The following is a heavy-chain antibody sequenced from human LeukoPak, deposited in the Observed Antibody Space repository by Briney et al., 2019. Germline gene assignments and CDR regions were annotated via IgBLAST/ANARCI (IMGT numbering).Heavy chain of an antibody. D-gene: IGHD3-16*01. CDR1: GGTFSSYA. Sequence: GASVKVSCKASGGTFSSYAISWVRQAPGQGLEWMGRIIPILGIANYAQKFQGRVTITADKSTSTAYMELSSLRSEDTAVYYCARDIGVSIGGADYWGQGTLVTVSS. CDR3: ARDIGVSIGGADY. V-gene: IGHV1-69*04. CDR2: IIPILGIA. J-gene: IGHJ4*02.